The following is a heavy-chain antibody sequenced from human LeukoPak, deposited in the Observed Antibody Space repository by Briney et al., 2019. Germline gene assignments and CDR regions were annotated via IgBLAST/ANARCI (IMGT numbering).Heavy chain of an antibody. CDR1: GFTFSSYW. Sequence: GGSLRLSCAVSGFTFSSYWMSWVRQAPGKGLEWVANIKQDGSEKYYVDSVKGRFTISRDNAKNSLYLQMNSLRAEDTAVYYCARHYYDSSGYYLSYYYYGMDVWGQGTTVTVSS. V-gene: IGHV3-7*01. D-gene: IGHD3-22*01. J-gene: IGHJ6*02. CDR2: IKQDGSEK. CDR3: ARHYYDSSGYYLSYYYYGMDV.